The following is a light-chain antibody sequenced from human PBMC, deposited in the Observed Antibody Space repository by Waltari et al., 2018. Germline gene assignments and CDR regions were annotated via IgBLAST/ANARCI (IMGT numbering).Light chain of an antibody. V-gene: IGKV1-39*01. CDR2: AAS. CDR3: QQSYSTPYT. J-gene: IGKJ2*01. CDR1: QSLSSS. Sequence: DIQMTPSPPSLSASVGDRVTITCRAGQSLSSSLNWYQQRPGRAPDLLIYAASSLWSGVPSRFSGSGSGTDFTLTISSLQPEDFATYYCQQSYSTPYTFGQGTKLEIK.